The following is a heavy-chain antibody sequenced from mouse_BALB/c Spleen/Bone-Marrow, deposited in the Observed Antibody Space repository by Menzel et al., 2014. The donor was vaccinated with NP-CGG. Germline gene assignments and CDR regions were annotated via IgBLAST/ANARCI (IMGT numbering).Heavy chain of an antibody. V-gene: IGHV1-80*01. Sequence: VQPQHSGAELVRPGSSVKISCKASGYAFSSYWMNWVNQRPGQGLEWIGQIYPGDGDTNYNGKFKGKATLTADKSSSTAYMQLSSLTSEDSAVYFCARRVYGNYWYFDVWGAGTTVTVSS. CDR3: ARRVYGNYWYFDV. CDR2: IYPGDGDT. CDR1: GYAFSSYW. D-gene: IGHD2-1*01. J-gene: IGHJ1*01.